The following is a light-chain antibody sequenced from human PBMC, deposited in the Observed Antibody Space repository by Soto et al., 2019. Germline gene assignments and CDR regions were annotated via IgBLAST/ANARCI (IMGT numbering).Light chain of an antibody. CDR2: VNT. J-gene: IGLJ2*01. Sequence: QPVLTQPPSVSGAPGQRVTISCTGSSSDIGTGYDVHWYQQLPGTAPKLLIYVNTNRPSGVPDRFSGSKSGTSASLAITGLQAEDEADYYCQSYDSLSGSVFGGGTKLT. CDR1: SSDIGTGYD. CDR3: QSYDSLSGSV. V-gene: IGLV1-40*01.